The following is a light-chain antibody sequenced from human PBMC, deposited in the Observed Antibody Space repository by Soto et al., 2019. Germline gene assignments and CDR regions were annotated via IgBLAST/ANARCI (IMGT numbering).Light chain of an antibody. CDR2: AAS. Sequence: DIPMTQSPSSVSASVGDRVTITCRASQDISSWVAWFQQKPGKAPKLLVLAASSLPRGVPSRFSGSESGADFTLTISSLQPEDFATYYCQQAYSFPFTFGPGTKVDFK. CDR3: QQAYSFPFT. CDR1: QDISSW. J-gene: IGKJ3*01. V-gene: IGKV1-12*01.